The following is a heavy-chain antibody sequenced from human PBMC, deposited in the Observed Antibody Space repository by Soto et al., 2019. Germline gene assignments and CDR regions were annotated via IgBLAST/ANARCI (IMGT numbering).Heavy chain of an antibody. J-gene: IGHJ3*02. CDR2: IKQDGSEK. V-gene: IGHV3-7*01. Sequence: GGSLRLSCAASGFTFSSYWMSWVRQAPGKGLEWVANIKQDGSEKYYVDSVKGRFTISRDNAKNSLYLQMNSLRAEDTAVYYCARDDDILTGYWDAFDIWGQGTMVTVSS. CDR1: GFTFSSYW. D-gene: IGHD3-9*01. CDR3: ARDDDILTGYWDAFDI.